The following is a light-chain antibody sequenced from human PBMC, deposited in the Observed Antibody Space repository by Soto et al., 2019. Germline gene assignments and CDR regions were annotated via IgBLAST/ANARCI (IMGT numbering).Light chain of an antibody. CDR2: DAS. V-gene: IGKV3-20*01. Sequence: EIVLTQSPGTLSLSPGERATLSCRASQSVSSSYLAWYQQKPGQAPRLLIYDASSRATGIPDRFSGSRSGTDFTLTISRLEPEGFAVYYCQQYGSSPTFGGGTEVEIK. J-gene: IGKJ4*01. CDR1: QSVSSSY. CDR3: QQYGSSPT.